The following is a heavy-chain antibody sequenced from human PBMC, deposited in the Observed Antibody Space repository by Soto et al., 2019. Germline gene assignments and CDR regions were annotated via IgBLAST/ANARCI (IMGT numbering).Heavy chain of an antibody. CDR1: GFTFSDYY. CDR3: AREYYYGSGKPLYYFDY. V-gene: IGHV3-11*01. J-gene: IGHJ4*02. D-gene: IGHD3-10*01. Sequence: QVQLVESGGGLVKPGGSLRLSCAASGFTFSDYYMSWIRQAPGKGLEWVSYISSSGSTIYYADSVKGRFTISRDNAKNSQYLQMNSVSAEDTAVYYCAREYYYGSGKPLYYFDYWGQGTLLTVSS. CDR2: ISSSGSTI.